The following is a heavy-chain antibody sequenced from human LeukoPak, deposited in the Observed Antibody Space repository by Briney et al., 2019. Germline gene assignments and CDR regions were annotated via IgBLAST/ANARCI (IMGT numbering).Heavy chain of an antibody. D-gene: IGHD6-19*01. J-gene: IGHJ4*02. Sequence: GGSLRLSCAASGFTFSSYAITWVRQAPGKGLEWVSAISGSGGSTYYADSVKGRFTISRDNSKNTLYLQMNSLRAEDTAVYYWAKDDGGSIAVAGQFDYWGQGTLVTVSS. V-gene: IGHV3-23*01. CDR3: AKDDGGSIAVAGQFDY. CDR1: GFTFSSYA. CDR2: ISGSGGST.